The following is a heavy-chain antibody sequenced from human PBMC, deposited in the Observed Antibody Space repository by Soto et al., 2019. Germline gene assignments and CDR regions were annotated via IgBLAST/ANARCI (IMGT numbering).Heavy chain of an antibody. V-gene: IGHV3-30-3*01. Sequence: QVQLVESGGGVVQPGRSLRLSCAASGFTFSSYAMHWVRQAPGKGLEWVAVISYDGSNKYYADSVKGRFTISRDNSKNTLYLQMNSLRAEDTAVYYCARDRRYSSSWYGFPFDPWGQGTLVTVSS. CDR1: GFTFSSYA. D-gene: IGHD6-13*01. CDR3: ARDRRYSSSWYGFPFDP. CDR2: ISYDGSNK. J-gene: IGHJ5*02.